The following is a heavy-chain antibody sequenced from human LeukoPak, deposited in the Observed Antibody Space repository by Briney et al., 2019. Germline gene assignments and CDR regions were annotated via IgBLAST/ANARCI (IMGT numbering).Heavy chain of an antibody. CDR3: SAGYDTPY. CDR1: GFTFSSYW. Sequence: GGSLRLSCAASGFTFSSYWMTWVRQTPGKGLEWVANIKHDGSEKYYVDSVKGRFTISRDNAKNSLYLQMNSLRAEDTAVYYCSAGYDTPYWGQGTLVAVSS. CDR2: IKHDGSEK. D-gene: IGHD3-22*01. V-gene: IGHV3-7*01. J-gene: IGHJ4*02.